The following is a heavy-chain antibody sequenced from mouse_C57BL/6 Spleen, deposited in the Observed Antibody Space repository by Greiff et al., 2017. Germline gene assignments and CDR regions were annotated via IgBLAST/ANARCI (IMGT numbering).Heavy chain of an antibody. V-gene: IGHV3-6*01. CDR1: GYSITSGYY. CDR2: ISYDGSN. J-gene: IGHJ2*01. D-gene: IGHD1-1*01. CDR3: ARNYGSSYVGYFDY. Sequence: DVKLQESGPGLVKPSQSLSLTCSVTGYSITSGYYWNWIRQFPGNKLEWMGYISYDGSNNYNPSLKNRISITRDTSKNQFFLKLNSVTTEDTATYYCARNYGSSYVGYFDYWGQGTTLTVSS.